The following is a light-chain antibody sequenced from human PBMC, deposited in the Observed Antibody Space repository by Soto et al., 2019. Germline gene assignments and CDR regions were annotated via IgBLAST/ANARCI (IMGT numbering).Light chain of an antibody. CDR1: NSNIGAGYD. Sequence: QSVLTQPPSVSGAPGQRVTISCTGSNSNIGAGYDVHWYQQLPGTAPKLLIYGNSNRPSGVPDRFSGSKSGTSASLTITGLQAEGGADYYCQSYGDSLSGYVFGTGTKVTVL. V-gene: IGLV1-40*01. J-gene: IGLJ1*01. CDR2: GNS. CDR3: QSYGDSLSGYV.